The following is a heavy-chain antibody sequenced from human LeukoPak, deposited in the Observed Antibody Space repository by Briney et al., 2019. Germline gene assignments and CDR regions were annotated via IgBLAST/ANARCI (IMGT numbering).Heavy chain of an antibody. V-gene: IGHV3-11*04. J-gene: IGHJ5*02. D-gene: IGHD5-18*01. CDR1: GFTFSDYY. Sequence: GGSLRLSCAASGFTFSDYYMSWIRQAPGKGLEWVSYISSSGSTIYYADSVKGRFTISRDNAKNSLYLQMNSLRAEDTAVYYCAKDPRGYSYGLNWFDPWGQGTLVTVSS. CDR3: AKDPRGYSYGLNWFDP. CDR2: ISSSGSTI.